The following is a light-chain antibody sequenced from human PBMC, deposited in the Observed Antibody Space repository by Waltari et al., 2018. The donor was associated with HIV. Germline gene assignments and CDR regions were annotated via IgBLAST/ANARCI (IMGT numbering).Light chain of an antibody. CDR1: QSVLYSSSNKNS. CDR3: QQYYNTPYT. V-gene: IGKV4-1*01. Sequence: DSLAVSLGERATINCKSSQSVLYSSSNKNSLAWYQQKPGQPPKLLIYWASTREPGVPDRFSGSGSGTDFTLSIRSLQAEDVAVYYCQQYYNTPYTFGQGTKLEIK. CDR2: WAS. J-gene: IGKJ2*01.